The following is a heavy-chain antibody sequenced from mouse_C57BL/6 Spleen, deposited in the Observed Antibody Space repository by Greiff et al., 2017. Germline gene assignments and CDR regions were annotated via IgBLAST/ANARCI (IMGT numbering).Heavy chain of an antibody. D-gene: IGHD1-1*01. CDR3: ARSGYYYGSPFDY. J-gene: IGHJ2*01. Sequence: QVQLQQSGAELVKPGASVKISCKASGYAFSSYWMNWVKQRPGKGLEWIGQIYPGDGDTNYNGKFKGKATLTADKSSSTAYMQLSSLTSEDSAVYFGARSGYYYGSPFDYWGQGTTLTVSS. CDR1: GYAFSSYW. V-gene: IGHV1-80*01. CDR2: IYPGDGDT.